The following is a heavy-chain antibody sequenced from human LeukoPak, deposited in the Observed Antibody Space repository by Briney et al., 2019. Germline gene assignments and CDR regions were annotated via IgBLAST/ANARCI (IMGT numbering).Heavy chain of an antibody. Sequence: GGSLRLSCVASGFTFSTYDMIWVRQAPGKGLEWVTLISYSRDNTYYADSVKGRFTFSRDKSKNTLYLQMNSLRPEDSAVYYCASDPRDGGQNVWGKGTTVTVSS. CDR1: GFTFSTYD. D-gene: IGHD5-24*01. V-gene: IGHV3-30*03. J-gene: IGHJ6*04. CDR2: ISYSRDNT. CDR3: ASDPRDGGQNV.